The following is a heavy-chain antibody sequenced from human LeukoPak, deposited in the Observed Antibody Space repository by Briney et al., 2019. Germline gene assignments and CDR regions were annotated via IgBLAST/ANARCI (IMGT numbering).Heavy chain of an antibody. Sequence: PSETLSLTCTVSGGSISSYYWSWIRQPPGKGLEWIGYIYYSGSTNYNPSLQSRVTMSVDTSKNQFSLKLSSVTATDTAVYYCARVRYYYGSGSYYFDYWGQGTLVTVSS. J-gene: IGHJ4*02. CDR1: GGSISSYY. D-gene: IGHD3-10*01. CDR2: IYYSGST. V-gene: IGHV4-59*12. CDR3: ARVRYYYGSGSYYFDY.